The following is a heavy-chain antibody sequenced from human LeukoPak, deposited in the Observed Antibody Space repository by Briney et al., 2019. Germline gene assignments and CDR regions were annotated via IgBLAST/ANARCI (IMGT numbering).Heavy chain of an antibody. J-gene: IGHJ4*02. V-gene: IGHV4-59*01. D-gene: IGHD3-10*01. CDR2: IYYRVTS. Sequence: PSETLSLTCTVSGDSISTYYWSWIRQPPGKGLEWIGYIYYRVTSDYNPSLKSRVTMSVDMSTRQISLKLSSVTAADTAVYYCARAVGGDGSGSLWSPGTLVTVSS. CDR3: ARAVGGDGSGSL. CDR1: GDSISTYY.